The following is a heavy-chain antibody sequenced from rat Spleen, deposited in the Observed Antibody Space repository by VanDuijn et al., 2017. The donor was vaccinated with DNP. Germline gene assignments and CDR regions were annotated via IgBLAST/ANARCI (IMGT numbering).Heavy chain of an antibody. CDR2: ISTSGSRT. CDR1: GFTFNDYY. J-gene: IGHJ2*01. V-gene: IGHV5-27*01. D-gene: IGHD1-7*01. CDR3: TSGLY. Sequence: EVQLVESGGGLVQPGRSLKLSCAASGFTFNDYYMAWVRQAPAKGLEWAAYISTSGSRTYYPDSVKGRFTISRDNAKSTLYLQMDSLRSEDTATYYCTSGLYWGQGVMVTVSS.